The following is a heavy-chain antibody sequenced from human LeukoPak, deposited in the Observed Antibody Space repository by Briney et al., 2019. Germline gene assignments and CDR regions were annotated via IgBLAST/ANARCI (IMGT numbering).Heavy chain of an antibody. D-gene: IGHD3-10*01. V-gene: IGHV4-59*01. CDR3: ARMGSGNFDL. CDR1: GGSISSYY. CDR2: IYYSGNT. J-gene: IGHJ2*01. Sequence: PSETLSLTCTVSGGSISSYYWSWIRQPPGKRLEWIGYIYYSGNTNYNPSLKSRVTISVDTSKNQFSLKPSSVTAADTAVYYCARMGSGNFDLWGRGTLVTVSS.